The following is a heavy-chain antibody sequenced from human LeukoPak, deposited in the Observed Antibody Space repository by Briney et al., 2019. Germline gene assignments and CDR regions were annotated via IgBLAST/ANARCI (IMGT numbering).Heavy chain of an antibody. Sequence: GESLKISCKGSEYSFTTYWIGWVRQMPGKGLEWMGIIFPGDSDTRYSPSFQGQVTISADKSISTAYLQWSSLKASDTAMYYCASLRSYDFLLDYWGRGTLVTVSS. J-gene: IGHJ4*02. V-gene: IGHV5-51*01. CDR2: IFPGDSDT. CDR3: ASLRSYDFLLDY. CDR1: EYSFTTYW. D-gene: IGHD3/OR15-3a*01.